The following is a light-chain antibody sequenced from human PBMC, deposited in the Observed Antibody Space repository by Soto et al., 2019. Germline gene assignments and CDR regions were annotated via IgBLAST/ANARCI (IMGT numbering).Light chain of an antibody. J-gene: IGKJ2*01. CDR1: HSFSNY. CDR2: SAT. V-gene: IGKV1-39*01. Sequence: DIQINKSPSSVSAYVRDRIRITCRTSHSFSNYLIWYQHQPGKAPKLLIYSATVLQSGVPSRFSGSGSGTDFTLTIIRLQPEDSATYYCQLTDSILRTFCQGTEVDI. CDR3: QLTDSILRT.